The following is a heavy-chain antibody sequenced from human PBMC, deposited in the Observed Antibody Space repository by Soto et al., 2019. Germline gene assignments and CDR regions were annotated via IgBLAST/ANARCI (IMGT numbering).Heavy chain of an antibody. J-gene: IGHJ3*02. CDR1: VFTFSSYS. CDR3: ARERDPLQDHDAFDI. Sequence: GWSLRLSCSASVFTFSSYSMNWFRQAPGKGLEWVSSISSSSSYIYYADSVKGRFTISRDNAKNSLYLQMNSLRAEDTAVYYCARERDPLQDHDAFDIWGQGTMVTVSS. V-gene: IGHV3-21*01. CDR2: ISSSSSYI. D-gene: IGHD1-1*01.